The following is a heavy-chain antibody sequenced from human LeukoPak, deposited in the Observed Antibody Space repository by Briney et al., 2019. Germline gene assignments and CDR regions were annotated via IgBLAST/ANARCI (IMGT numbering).Heavy chain of an antibody. Sequence: PSETLSLTCTVSGGSISSSSYYWGWIRQPPGKGLEWIGSIYYSGSTYYNPSLKSRVTISVDTSKNQFSLKLSSVTAADTAVYYCARGKREFDYWGQGTLVTVSS. CDR1: GGSISSSSYY. J-gene: IGHJ4*02. CDR2: IYYSGST. CDR3: ARGKREFDY. V-gene: IGHV4-39*07. D-gene: IGHD1-26*01.